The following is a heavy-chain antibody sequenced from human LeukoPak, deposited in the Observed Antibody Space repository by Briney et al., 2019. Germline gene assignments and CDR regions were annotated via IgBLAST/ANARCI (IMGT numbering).Heavy chain of an antibody. CDR3: VRGIGNYYDSGASNS. D-gene: IGHD3-10*01. CDR1: GFTLRRYV. J-gene: IGHJ5*02. Sequence: PGGSLRLSCATSGFTLRRYVMHWVRQATGKGLEWVSAIGSAGDTYYPGSVKGRFTMSRDDAKSTLYLQMNSLRAGDTAVYYCVRGIGNYYDSGASNSWGQGTLVTVSS. CDR2: IGSAGDT. V-gene: IGHV3-13*04.